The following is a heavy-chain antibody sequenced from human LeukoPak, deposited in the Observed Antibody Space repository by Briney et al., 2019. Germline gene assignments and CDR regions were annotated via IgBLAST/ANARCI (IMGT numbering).Heavy chain of an antibody. Sequence: GGSLRLSCAASGFTFSSYAMSWVRQAPGKGLEWVSGISWNSGSIGYADSVKGRFTISRDNAKNSLYLQMNSLRAEDTALYYCAKEAAAGTYYFDYWGQGTLVTVSS. V-gene: IGHV3-9*01. D-gene: IGHD6-13*01. CDR1: GFTFSSYA. CDR3: AKEAAAGTYYFDY. J-gene: IGHJ4*02. CDR2: ISWNSGSI.